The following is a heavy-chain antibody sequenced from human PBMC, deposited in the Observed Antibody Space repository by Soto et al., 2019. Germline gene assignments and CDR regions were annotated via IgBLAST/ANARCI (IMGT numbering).Heavy chain of an antibody. V-gene: IGHV1-3*01. CDR1: GYTCTSYA. CDR2: INAGKGNT. Sequence: QVQLVQSGAEVKKPGASVKVSCKASGYTCTSYAMHWVRQAPGQRLEWMGWINAGKGNTKYSQKFQGRVTITRDTSASTAYMELSSLRSEDTAVYYCARPHFSSSYYFDYWGQGTLVTVSS. D-gene: IGHD6-13*01. J-gene: IGHJ4*02. CDR3: ARPHFSSSYYFDY.